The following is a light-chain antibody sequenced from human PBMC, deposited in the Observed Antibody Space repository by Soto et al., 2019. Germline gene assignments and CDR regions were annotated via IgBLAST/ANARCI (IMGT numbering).Light chain of an antibody. CDR2: AAS. J-gene: IGKJ5*01. Sequence: DIQMTQSPSSLSASVGDRVTITCRASQGISNFLAWYQQKPGQVPKLLISAASTLQSGVPSRFSGSGSGTDFTLTITSLQPEDVATYYWQKYSSVITFGQGTRLEIK. CDR1: QGISNF. V-gene: IGKV1-27*01. CDR3: QKYSSVIT.